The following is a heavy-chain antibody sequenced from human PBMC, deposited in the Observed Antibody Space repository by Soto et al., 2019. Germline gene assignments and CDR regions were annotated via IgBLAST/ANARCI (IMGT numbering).Heavy chain of an antibody. CDR1: GFSLTSRPMG. Sequence: QITLKESAPTRVKPTQTLTLTCTFSGFSLTSRPMGVGWIRQPPGKALEWLAFIYWDDDKRYSPSLRSRLTINNNTSGNQVVLTMTNMDPVDTATYYCAHRLSGYNWNGGYFDYWGQGALVTVSS. V-gene: IGHV2-5*02. CDR3: AHRLSGYNWNGGYFDY. J-gene: IGHJ4*02. D-gene: IGHD1-1*01. CDR2: IYWDDDK.